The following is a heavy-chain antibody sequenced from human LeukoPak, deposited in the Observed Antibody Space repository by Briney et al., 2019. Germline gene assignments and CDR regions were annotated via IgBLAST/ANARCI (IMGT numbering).Heavy chain of an antibody. V-gene: IGHV1-46*01. J-gene: IGHJ6*02. CDR2: INPTGGST. CDR1: GYTFPSYF. CDR3: ARHSSGWYSYYYYGMDV. D-gene: IGHD6-19*01. Sequence: ASVKVSCKASGYTFPSYFMHWVRQAPGQGLEWMGIINPTGGSTTYAQKFQGRVTMTRDTSTSTVYMELSSLRSEDTAVYYCARHSSGWYSYYYYGMDVWGQGTTVTVSS.